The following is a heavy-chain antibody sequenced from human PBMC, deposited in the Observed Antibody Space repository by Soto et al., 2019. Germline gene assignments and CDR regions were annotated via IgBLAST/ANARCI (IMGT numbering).Heavy chain of an antibody. J-gene: IGHJ4*02. V-gene: IGHV4-59*08. Sequence: QVHLQESGPGLVKPSETLSLTCTVSGGSISSYYWSWIRQPPGKGLEWIGYIYNSGSTNYNPSLKSRVTISVDTSKNQFSLKLSSVTAADTAVYYCARGSTGYSSSWYRYWGQGTLVTVSS. D-gene: IGHD6-13*01. CDR2: IYNSGST. CDR3: ARGSTGYSSSWYRY. CDR1: GGSISSYY.